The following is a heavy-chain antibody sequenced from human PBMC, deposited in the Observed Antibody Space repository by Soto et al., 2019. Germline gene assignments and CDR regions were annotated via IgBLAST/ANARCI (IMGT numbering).Heavy chain of an antibody. CDR2: FDPEDGET. D-gene: IGHD6-6*01. Sequence: GASVKVSCKVSGYTLTELSMHWVRQAPGKGLECMGGFDPEDGETIYAQKFQGRVTMTEDTSTDTAYMELSSLRSEDTAVYYCATVAARPPAFDIWGQGTMVTVSS. V-gene: IGHV1-24*01. CDR3: ATVAARPPAFDI. CDR1: GYTLTELS. J-gene: IGHJ3*02.